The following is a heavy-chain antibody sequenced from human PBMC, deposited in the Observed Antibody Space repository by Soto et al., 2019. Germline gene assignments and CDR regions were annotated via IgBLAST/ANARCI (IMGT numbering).Heavy chain of an antibody. CDR1: GGTFSSYA. CDR2: ISAYNGNT. Sequence: ASVKVSCKASGGTFSSYAISWVRQAPGQGLEWMGWISAYNGNTNYAQKLQGRVTMTTDTSTSTAYMELRSLRSDDTAVYYCAREVAADGGYYYAGMDVCGQGTTVTVYS. CDR3: AREVAADGGYYYAGMDV. V-gene: IGHV1-18*01. J-gene: IGHJ6*02. D-gene: IGHD6-13*01.